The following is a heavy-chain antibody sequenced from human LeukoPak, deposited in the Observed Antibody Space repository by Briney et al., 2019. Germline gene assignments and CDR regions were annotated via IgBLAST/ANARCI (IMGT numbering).Heavy chain of an antibody. J-gene: IGHJ4*02. V-gene: IGHV3-13*01. Sequence: GGSLRLSCAASGFTFSSYDMHWVRQATGRGLEWVSAIGTAGDTYYPGSVKGRFTISRENAKNSLYLQMNSLRAEDTAVYYCARDGGHYGSGIFDYWGQGTLVTVSS. CDR1: GFTFSSYD. CDR3: ARDGGHYGSGIFDY. CDR2: IGTAGDT. D-gene: IGHD3-10*01.